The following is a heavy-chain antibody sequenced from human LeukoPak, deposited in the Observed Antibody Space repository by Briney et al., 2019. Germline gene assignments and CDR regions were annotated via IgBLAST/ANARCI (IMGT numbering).Heavy chain of an antibody. CDR3: ARGWSRIVGDRYYYYYMDV. D-gene: IGHD1-26*01. CDR1: GGSISGYF. V-gene: IGHV4-59*08. CDR2: IFHTGST. J-gene: IGHJ6*03. Sequence: SETLSLTCTVSGGSISGYFWSRIRQPPGKGLEWVAHIFHTGSTTYNPSLKSRLTISVDTSNQVSLKLRSVTAADTAVYYCARGWSRIVGDRYYYYYMDVWGKGTTVTVSS.